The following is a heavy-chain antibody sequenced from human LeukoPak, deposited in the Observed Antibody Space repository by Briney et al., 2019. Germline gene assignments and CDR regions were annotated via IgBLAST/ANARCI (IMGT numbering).Heavy chain of an antibody. CDR2: INWNGGST. Sequence: GGSLRLSCAASGFTFDDYGMSWVRQAPGKGLEWVSGINWNGGSTGYADSVKGRFTISRDNAKNSLYLQMNSPRAEDTALYYCARGGKAMVTLSYYYYYMDVWGKGTTVTVSS. V-gene: IGHV3-20*04. J-gene: IGHJ6*03. CDR3: ARGGKAMVTLSYYYYYMDV. CDR1: GFTFDDYG. D-gene: IGHD5-18*01.